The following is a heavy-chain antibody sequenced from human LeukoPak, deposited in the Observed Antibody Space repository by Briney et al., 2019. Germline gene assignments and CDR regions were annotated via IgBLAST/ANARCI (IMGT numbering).Heavy chain of an antibody. D-gene: IGHD3-22*01. CDR2: IRSKAYGGTT. CDR1: GFTFGDYA. CDR3: TRDEYYYDSSGYYYLD. J-gene: IGHJ4*02. Sequence: GGSLRLSCTASGFTFGDYAMSWVRQAPGKGLEWVGFIRSKAYGGTTEYAASVKGRFTISRDDSKSIAYLQMNRLKTEDTAVYYCTRDEYYYDSSGYYYLDWGQGTLVTVSS. V-gene: IGHV3-49*04.